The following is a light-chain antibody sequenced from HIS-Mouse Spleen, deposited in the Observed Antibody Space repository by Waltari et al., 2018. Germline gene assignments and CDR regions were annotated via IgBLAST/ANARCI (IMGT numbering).Light chain of an antibody. CDR1: ALPHQS. CDR3: YSTDSSGNHRV. V-gene: IGLV3-10*01. Sequence: SYELTQPPSVSVSPGQTARITCSGDALPHQSAYWYQQKSGQAPVLVIYEDSKRPSGIPERFSGSSSGTMATLTISGAQVEDEADYYCYSTDSSGNHRVFGGGTKLTVL. J-gene: IGLJ2*01. CDR2: EDS.